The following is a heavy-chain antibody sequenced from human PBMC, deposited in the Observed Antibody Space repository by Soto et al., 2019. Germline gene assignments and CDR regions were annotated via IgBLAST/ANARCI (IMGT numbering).Heavy chain of an antibody. CDR1: GYSFTNYW. CDR3: GRGGAFDI. V-gene: IGHV5-51*01. J-gene: IGHJ3*02. Sequence: GESLKISCKGSGYSFTNYWIGWVRQMPGKGLEGMGIVYPGDSDTRYSPSFQGQVSISADKSITTAYLQWSSLKPSDTAMFFCGRGGAFDIWGQGTMVTVSS. CDR2: VYPGDSDT. D-gene: IGHD3-16*01.